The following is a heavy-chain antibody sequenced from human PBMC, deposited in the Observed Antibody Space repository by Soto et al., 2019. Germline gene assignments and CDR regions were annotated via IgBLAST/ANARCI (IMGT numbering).Heavy chain of an antibody. CDR3: GRDEIRNGVGV. CDR2: IKGDGSEK. CDR1: GFTFSSYW. Sequence: EVRLVESGGGLVQPGGSLRLSCVASGFTFSSYWMSWVRQAPGKGLEWEANIKGDGSEKRYVDSVKGRLTISRDNAKNSVHLQMNSLRVEDTDLYYCGRDEIRNGVGVWGQGTMVTVSS. J-gene: IGHJ6*02. V-gene: IGHV3-7*01.